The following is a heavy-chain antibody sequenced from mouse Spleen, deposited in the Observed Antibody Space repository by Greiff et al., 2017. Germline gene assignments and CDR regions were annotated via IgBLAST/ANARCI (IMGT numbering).Heavy chain of an antibody. CDR3: ARSPYYYGSRAAYYYFDY. CDR2: INPSNGGT. CDR1: GYTFTSYW. D-gene: IGHD1-1*01. V-gene: IGHV1-53*01. Sequence: QVQLQQPGTELVKPGASVKLSCKASGYTFTSYWMHWVKQRPGQGLEWIGNINPSNGGTNYNEKFKSKATLTVDKSSSTAYMQLSSLTSEDSAVYYCARSPYYYGSRAAYYYFDYWGQGTTLTVSS. J-gene: IGHJ2*01.